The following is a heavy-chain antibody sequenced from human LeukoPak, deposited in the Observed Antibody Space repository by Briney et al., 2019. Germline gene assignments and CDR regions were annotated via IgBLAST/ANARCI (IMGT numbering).Heavy chain of an antibody. CDR1: GYTFTSYY. J-gene: IGHJ3*02. CDR3: ARDEYYYDSRRAFDI. CDR2: INPSGGST. Sequence: ASVKVSCKASGYTFTSYYMHWVRQAPGQGLEWMGIINPSGGSTSYAQKFQGRVTMTRDTSTSTVYMELSSLRSEDTAVYYCARDEYYYDSRRAFDIWGQGTMVTVSS. D-gene: IGHD3-22*01. V-gene: IGHV1-46*01.